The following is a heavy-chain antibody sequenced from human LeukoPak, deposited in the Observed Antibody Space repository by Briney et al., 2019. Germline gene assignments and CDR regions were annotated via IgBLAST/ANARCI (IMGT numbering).Heavy chain of an antibody. D-gene: IGHD3-22*01. V-gene: IGHV4-34*01. CDR2: INHSGST. Sequence: SETLSLTCAVYGGSFSGYYWSWIRQPPGKGLEWIGKINHSGSTNYNPSLKSRVTISVDTSKNQFSLKLSSVTAADTAVYYCARHGRLTYYYDSSGYYYRAGFDYWGQGTLVTVSS. J-gene: IGHJ4*02. CDR3: ARHGRLTYYYDSSGYYYRAGFDY. CDR1: GGSFSGYY.